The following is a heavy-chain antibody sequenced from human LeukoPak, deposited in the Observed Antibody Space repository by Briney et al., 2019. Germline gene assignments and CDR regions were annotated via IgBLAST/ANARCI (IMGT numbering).Heavy chain of an antibody. CDR3: ARMVRGVTTFDY. V-gene: IGHV4-34*01. J-gene: IGHJ4*02. CDR1: GGSFSGYY. D-gene: IGHD3-10*01. CDR2: INHSGST. Sequence: SETLSLTCAVYGGSFSGYYWSWIRQPTGKGLEWIGEINHSGSTNYNPSLKSRVSISVDTSKNQFSLKLSSVTAADTAVYYCARMVRGVTTFDYWGQGTLVTVSS.